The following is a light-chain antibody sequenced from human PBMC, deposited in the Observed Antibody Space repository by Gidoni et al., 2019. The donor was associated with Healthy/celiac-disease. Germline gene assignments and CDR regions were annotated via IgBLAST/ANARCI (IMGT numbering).Light chain of an antibody. CDR2: GAS. J-gene: IGKJ4*01. CDR1: QSVSSN. V-gene: IGKV3-15*01. Sequence: EIVMTQSPATLSVSPGERATLSCRASQSVSSNLAWYQQKPGQAPRLLIYGASTRATGIPARFSGSGSGTEFTLTISSLQSEDFAVYYCQQYNNFDTFGGXTKVEIK. CDR3: QQYNNFDT.